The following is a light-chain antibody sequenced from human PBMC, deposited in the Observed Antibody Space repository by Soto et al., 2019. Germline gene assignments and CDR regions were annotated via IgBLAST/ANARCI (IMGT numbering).Light chain of an antibody. CDR2: WAS. V-gene: IGKV4-1*01. J-gene: IGKJ1*01. Sequence: DIVITQAPDSLAVSLLDSATINCNSRPRVLYSSNNKNHLAWYQQKPGQPPKLVIYWASTRESGVPDRFSGSRSGPDFTLTITSLQPEDFATYYCLQDYNYPWTFGQGTKVDIK. CDR1: PRVLYSSNNKNH. CDR3: LQDYNYPWT.